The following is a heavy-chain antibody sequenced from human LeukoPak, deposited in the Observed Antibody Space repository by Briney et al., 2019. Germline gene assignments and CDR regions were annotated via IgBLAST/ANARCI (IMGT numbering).Heavy chain of an antibody. D-gene: IGHD1-14*01. J-gene: IGHJ4*02. V-gene: IGHV4-59*01. CDR3: ARVVPDGYSDY. Sequence: SETLSLTCAVYGGSFSGYYWSWIRQPPGKGLEWIGYIYYSGSTNYSPSLRSRVTISVDTSKNQFSLKLTSVTAADTAVYYCARVVPDGYSDYWGQGTLVTVSS. CDR1: GGSFSGYY. CDR2: IYYSGST.